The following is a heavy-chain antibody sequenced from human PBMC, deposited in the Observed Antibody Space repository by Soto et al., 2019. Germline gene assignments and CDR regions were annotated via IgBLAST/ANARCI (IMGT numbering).Heavy chain of an antibody. CDR1: GFTFSMYW. V-gene: IGHV3-74*01. CDR2: INDDGIST. CDR3: TRGPRSTSTGTGAF. Sequence: PGGSLRLSCAASGFTFSMYWMHWVRQVPGKGPEWVSRINDDGISTNYADSVKGRFTISRDNAKNTLYLQMNALRVEATAVYYCTRGPRSTSTGTGAFWGQGTLVTVSS. D-gene: IGHD1-1*01. J-gene: IGHJ4*02.